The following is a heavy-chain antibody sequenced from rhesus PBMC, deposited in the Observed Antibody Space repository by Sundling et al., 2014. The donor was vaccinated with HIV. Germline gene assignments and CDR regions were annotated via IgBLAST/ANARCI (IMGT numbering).Heavy chain of an antibody. Sequence: QVQLQESGPGLVKPSETLSLTCAVSGGSISDNYYWNWIRQPPGKGLEWIGNIYGSSGSTDYNPSLKSRVRISTDTSKTQFSLKLSSVIAADTAVYYCASPKYSWNDVYFDYWGQGVLVTVSS. CDR3: ASPKYSWNDVYFDY. V-gene: IGHV4S9*01. CDR2: IYGSSGST. J-gene: IGHJ4*01. D-gene: IGHD1-14*01. CDR1: GGSISDNYY.